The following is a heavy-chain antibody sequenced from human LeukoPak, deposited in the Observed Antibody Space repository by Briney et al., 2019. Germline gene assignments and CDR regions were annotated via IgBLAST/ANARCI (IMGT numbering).Heavy chain of an antibody. CDR2: ISAYNGKT. J-gene: IGHJ6*02. D-gene: IGHD3-10*01. CDR1: GYTFTSYG. Sequence: GASVKVPCKASGYTFTSYGISWVRQAPGQGLEWMGRISAYNGKTNYAQKLQGRVTMTTDTSTSTAYMELRSLRSDDTAVYYCARCIIMVRGVIIPSGMDVWGQGTTVTVSS. V-gene: IGHV1-18*01. CDR3: ARCIIMVRGVIIPSGMDV.